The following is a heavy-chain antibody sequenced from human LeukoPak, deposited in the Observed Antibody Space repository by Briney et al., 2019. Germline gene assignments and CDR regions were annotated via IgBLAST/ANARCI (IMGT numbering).Heavy chain of an antibody. CDR3: AKDPFGGGSYFYYYYMDV. Sequence: GGSLRLSCAASGFTFSSYAMSWVRQVPGKGLEWVTSISGSGGRTYYADSVKGRFTISRDNSKNTLYLQMNSLRAEDTAVYYCAKDPFGGGSYFYYYYMDVWGKGTTVTVSS. V-gene: IGHV3-23*01. CDR1: GFTFSSYA. CDR2: ISGSGGRT. D-gene: IGHD1-26*01. J-gene: IGHJ6*03.